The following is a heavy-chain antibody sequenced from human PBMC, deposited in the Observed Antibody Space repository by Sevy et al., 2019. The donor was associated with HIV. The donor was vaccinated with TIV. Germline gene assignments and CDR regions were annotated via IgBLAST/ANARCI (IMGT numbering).Heavy chain of an antibody. CDR2: IYSSGGA. CDR1: GFIVRSNY. D-gene: IGHD3-16*01. Sequence: GGSLRLSCAASGFIVRSNYMTWVRQAPGKGLEWVSVIYSSGGAYYADSVKGRFTISRDNSQNTLDLQMNSLRAEDTAGHYWGGGGGGVTVDHWGQGTLVTVSS. CDR3: GGGGGGVTVDH. V-gene: IGHV3-53*01. J-gene: IGHJ5*02.